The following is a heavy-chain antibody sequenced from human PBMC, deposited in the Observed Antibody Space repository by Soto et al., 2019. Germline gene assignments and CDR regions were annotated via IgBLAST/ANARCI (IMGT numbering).Heavy chain of an antibody. D-gene: IGHD3-10*01. CDR2: ISYDGSNK. Sequence: PGGSLRLSCAASGFTFSSYAMHWVRQAPGKGLEWVAVISYDGSNKYYADSVKGRFTISRDNSKNTLYLQMNSLRAEDTAVYYCARGISGGYYYYYGMDVWGQGTTVTVSS. CDR1: GFTFSSYA. V-gene: IGHV3-30-3*01. J-gene: IGHJ6*02. CDR3: ARGISGGYYYYYGMDV.